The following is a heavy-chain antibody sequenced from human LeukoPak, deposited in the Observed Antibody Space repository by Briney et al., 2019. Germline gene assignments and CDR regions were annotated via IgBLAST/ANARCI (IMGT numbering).Heavy chain of an antibody. V-gene: IGHV3-48*03. Sequence: PGGSLRLSCAASGFTFSSYEMNWVRQAPGKGLEWVSYISSSGSTIYYADSVKGRFTISRDNAKNSLYLQMNSLSAEDTAVYYCARDPNWNDGWNWFDPWGQGTLVTVSS. J-gene: IGHJ5*02. CDR2: ISSSGSTI. D-gene: IGHD1-1*01. CDR1: GFTFSSYE. CDR3: ARDPNWNDGWNWFDP.